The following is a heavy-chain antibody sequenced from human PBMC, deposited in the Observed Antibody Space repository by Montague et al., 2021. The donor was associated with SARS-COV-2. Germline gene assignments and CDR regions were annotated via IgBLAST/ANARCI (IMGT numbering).Heavy chain of an antibody. J-gene: IGHJ5*02. V-gene: IGHV4-4*02. D-gene: IGHD3-10*01. CDR2: TYHSGST. Sequence: SETLSLTCEVSGASISSNNWWIWVRQSPGKGLEWIGETYHSGSTNYNPSLRSRVTISVDKSENQFSLKVNSVSAADTAVYYCARLGVVPSPRTFDPWGQGTLVTVSS. CDR3: ARLGVVPSPRTFDP. CDR1: GASISSNNW.